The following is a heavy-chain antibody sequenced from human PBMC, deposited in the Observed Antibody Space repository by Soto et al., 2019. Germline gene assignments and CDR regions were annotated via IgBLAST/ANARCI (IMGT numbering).Heavy chain of an antibody. CDR3: AKDRGEGSSSFYYYMDV. CDR2: ISWNSGSI. CDR1: GFTFDDYA. Sequence: GGSLRLSCAASGFTFDDYAMHWVRQAPGKGLEWVSGISWNSGSIGYADSVKGRFTISRDNAKNSLYLQMNSLRAEDTALYYCAKDRGEGSSSFYYYMDVWGKGTTVTVSS. V-gene: IGHV3-9*01. D-gene: IGHD6-6*01. J-gene: IGHJ6*03.